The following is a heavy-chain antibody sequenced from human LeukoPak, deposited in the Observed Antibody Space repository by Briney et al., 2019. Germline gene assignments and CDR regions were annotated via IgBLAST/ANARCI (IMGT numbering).Heavy chain of an antibody. V-gene: IGHV3-7*01. CDR3: RRRDY. J-gene: IGHJ4*02. Sequence: PGGSLRLFCAASGFTFSNYWMTWVRQAPGKGLEWVANMNQDGSEKYYVDSMKGRFTISRDNAKNSLYLQMNSLRAEDTAIYYCRRRDYWGQGTLVTVSS. CDR1: GFTFSNYW. CDR2: MNQDGSEK.